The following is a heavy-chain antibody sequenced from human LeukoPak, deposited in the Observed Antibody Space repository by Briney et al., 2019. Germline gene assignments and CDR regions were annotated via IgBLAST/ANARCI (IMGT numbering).Heavy chain of an antibody. CDR2: VNPNSGGT. Sequence: ASVKVSSKASGYTFTDYYIHWVRQAPGQGLEWMAWVNPNSGGTYYAQNFHDRITLTTDTSISTAYMELSRLRSDDTAIYYCARANALYCSSTSCLFDYWGQGTLVTVSS. V-gene: IGHV1-2*02. D-gene: IGHD2-2*01. J-gene: IGHJ4*02. CDR1: GYTFTDYY. CDR3: ARANALYCSSTSCLFDY.